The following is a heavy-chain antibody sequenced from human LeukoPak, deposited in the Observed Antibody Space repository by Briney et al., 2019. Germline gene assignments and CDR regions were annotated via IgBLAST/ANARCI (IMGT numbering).Heavy chain of an antibody. D-gene: IGHD4-23*01. V-gene: IGHV4-59*01. Sequence: SETLSLTCTVSGGSISSYYWSWIRQPPGKGLEWIGYIYYSGSTNYNPSLKSRVTISVDTSKNQFSLKLSSVTAADTAVYYCARGVYGGNSGAGYYYYMDVWGKGTTVTVSS. CDR1: GGSISSYY. CDR2: IYYSGST. J-gene: IGHJ6*03. CDR3: ARGVYGGNSGAGYYYYMDV.